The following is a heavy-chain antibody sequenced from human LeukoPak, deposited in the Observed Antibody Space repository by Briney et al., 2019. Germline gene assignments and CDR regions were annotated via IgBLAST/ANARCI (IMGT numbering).Heavy chain of an antibody. CDR3: ARDGSTVTTFLLRY. D-gene: IGHD4-17*01. V-gene: IGHV3-33*01. J-gene: IGHJ4*02. Sequence: GGSLRLSCAASGLTFSSYGMHWVRQAPGKGLEWVAVIWYDGSNKYYADSVKGRFTISRDNSKNTLYLQMNSLRAEDTAVYYCARDGSTVTTFLLRYWGQGTLVTVSS. CDR1: GLTFSSYG. CDR2: IWYDGSNK.